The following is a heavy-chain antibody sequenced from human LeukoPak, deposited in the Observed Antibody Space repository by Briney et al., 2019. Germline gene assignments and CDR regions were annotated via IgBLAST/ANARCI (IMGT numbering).Heavy chain of an antibody. CDR3: ARGRDAFDI. J-gene: IGHJ3*02. CDR1: GGSFSGYY. Sequence: SETLSLTCAVYGGSFSGYYWSWIRQPPGKGLEWIGEINHSGSTNYNPSLKSRVTISVDTSKNQFSLKLSSVTAADTAVYYCARGRDAFDIWGQGTMVTVPS. CDR2: INHSGST. V-gene: IGHV4-34*01.